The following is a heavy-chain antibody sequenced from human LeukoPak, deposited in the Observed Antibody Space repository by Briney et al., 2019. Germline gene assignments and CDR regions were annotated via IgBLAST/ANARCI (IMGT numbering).Heavy chain of an antibody. CDR1: GGSFSGYY. V-gene: IGHV4-34*01. D-gene: IGHD6-13*01. CDR3: ARLIPCSSSWPHPWFDP. CDR2: INHSGST. J-gene: IGHJ5*02. Sequence: SETLSLTCAVYGGSFSGYYWSWIRQPPGKGLEWIGEINHSGSTNYNPSLKSRVTISVDTSKNQFSLKLSSVTAADTAVYYCARLIPCSSSWPHPWFDPWGQGTLVTVSS.